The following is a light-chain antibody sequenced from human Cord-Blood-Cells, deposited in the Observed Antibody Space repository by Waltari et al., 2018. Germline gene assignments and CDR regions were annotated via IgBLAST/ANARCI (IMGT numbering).Light chain of an antibody. J-gene: IGLJ3*02. CDR2: DVS. Sequence: QSALTQPASVSGSPGQSITISCTGTSSDVGGYNYVPWYQQHPGKATKPMIYDVSNRPSGVSTRFSGSKSGNTASLTISGLQAEDEADYYGSSYTSSSTLVFGGGTKLTVL. CDR3: SSYTSSSTLV. V-gene: IGLV2-14*03. CDR1: SSDVGGYNY.